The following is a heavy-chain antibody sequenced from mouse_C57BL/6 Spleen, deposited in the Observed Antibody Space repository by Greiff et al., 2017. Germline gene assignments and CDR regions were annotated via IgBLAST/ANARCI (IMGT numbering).Heavy chain of an antibody. D-gene: IGHD6-1*01. CDR1: GYTFTSYW. Sequence: VQLQQPGAELVMPGASVKLSCKASGYTFTSYWMHWVKQRPGQGLEWIGEIDPSDSYTNYNQKFKGKSTLTVDKSSSTAYMQLSSLTSEDSAVYYCARMGGRVYFDYWGQGTTLTVSS. CDR3: ARMGGRVYFDY. V-gene: IGHV1-69*01. CDR2: IDPSDSYT. J-gene: IGHJ2*01.